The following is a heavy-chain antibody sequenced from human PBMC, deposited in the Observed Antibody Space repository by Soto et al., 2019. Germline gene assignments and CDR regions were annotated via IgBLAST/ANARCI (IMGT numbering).Heavy chain of an antibody. J-gene: IGHJ6*02. CDR3: ASFLYDFWSGYLGIYGMDV. CDR2: ISSSSSYI. V-gene: IGHV3-21*01. CDR1: GFTFSSYS. D-gene: IGHD3-3*01. Sequence: GGSLRLSCAASGFTFSSYSMNWVRQAPGKGLEWVSSISSSSSYIYYADSVKGRFTISRDNAKNSLYLQMNSLRAEDTAVYYCASFLYDFWSGYLGIYGMDVWGQGTTVTASS.